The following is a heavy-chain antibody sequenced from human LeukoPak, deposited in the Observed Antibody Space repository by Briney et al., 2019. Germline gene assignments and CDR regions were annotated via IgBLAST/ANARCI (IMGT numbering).Heavy chain of an antibody. CDR3: ARAPITSPFYFDS. CDR1: GFTFSSYW. CDR2: IKQDGSEK. V-gene: IGHV3-7*03. Sequence: PGGSLRLSCAASGFTFSSYWMSWVRQAPGKGLEWVAYIKQDGSEKYYVDSVKGRFTISRDNAKNSLYLQMDSLRAEDTALYYCARAPITSPFYFDSWGQGALVTVSS. D-gene: IGHD2-2*01. J-gene: IGHJ4*02.